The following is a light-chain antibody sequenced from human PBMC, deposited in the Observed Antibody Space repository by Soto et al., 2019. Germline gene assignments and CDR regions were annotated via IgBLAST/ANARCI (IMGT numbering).Light chain of an antibody. V-gene: IGKV1-39*01. J-gene: IGKJ5*01. CDR2: AAS. CDR3: QQSYSAPIT. CDR1: QSISNY. Sequence: DIQMTQSPSSLSASVGDRVIITCRASQSISNYLNWYQQKPGKAPKLLIFAASSLQSGVPSRFIGSGSGTNFTLTISSLQPEDFAAYYCQQSYSAPITFGQGTRLEIK.